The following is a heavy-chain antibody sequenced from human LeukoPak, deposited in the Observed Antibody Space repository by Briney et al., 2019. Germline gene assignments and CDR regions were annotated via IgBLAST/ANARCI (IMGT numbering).Heavy chain of an antibody. D-gene: IGHD2-8*01. V-gene: IGHV3-30*18. CDR3: AKGGLKEDVLETAYYYYGFDV. Sequence: PGGSLRLSCAASGFTFSSYGMHWVRQAPGKGLEWVAVISYDGGNKYYTDSVKGRFTVSRDNSENTLYVQMNSLRAEDTAVYYCAKGGLKEDVLETAYYYYGFDVWGQGTTVIVSS. J-gene: IGHJ6*02. CDR1: GFTFSSYG. CDR2: ISYDGGNK.